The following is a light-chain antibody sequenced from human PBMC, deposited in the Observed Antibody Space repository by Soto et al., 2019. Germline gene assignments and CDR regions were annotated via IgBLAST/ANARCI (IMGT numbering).Light chain of an antibody. J-gene: IGLJ1*01. CDR1: GSDVRTYNL. CDR2: EAS. CDR3: CSYAGDKTYV. Sequence: QSALTQPAPVSGSPGQSITISCTVTGSDVRTYNLVSWYQQHPGKVPKLIIYEASKRPSGVSNRFSGSQPGNTASLTVSGLQAEDEADYYCCSYAGDKTYVFGSGTKVTVL. V-gene: IGLV2-23*01.